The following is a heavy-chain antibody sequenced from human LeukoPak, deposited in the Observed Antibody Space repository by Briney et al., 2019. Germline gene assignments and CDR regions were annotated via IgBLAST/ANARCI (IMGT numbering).Heavy chain of an antibody. CDR3: AKAYSGGWKGYFQH. J-gene: IGHJ1*01. CDR2: IWYDGSNK. CDR1: GFTFSSYG. V-gene: IGHV3-33*06. D-gene: IGHD6-19*01. Sequence: GGSLRLSCAASGFTFSSYGMHWVRQAPGKGLEWAAVIWYDGSNKYYADSVKGRFTISRDNSKNTLYLQMNSLRAEDTAVYYCAKAYSGGWKGYFQHWGQGTLVTVSS.